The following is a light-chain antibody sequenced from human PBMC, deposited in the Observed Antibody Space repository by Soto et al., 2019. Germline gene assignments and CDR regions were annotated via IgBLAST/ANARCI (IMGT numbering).Light chain of an antibody. CDR1: LSVSTY. CDR3: QQRSNWPPT. Sequence: VLTQSPATRSLSPGERATLSCRASLSVSTYLAWYQQKPGQAPRLLIYDTSNRATGIPARFSGSGSGTDFTLTISSLEPEDFAVYYCQQRSNWPPTVGQGTRLE. CDR2: DTS. V-gene: IGKV3-11*01. J-gene: IGKJ5*01.